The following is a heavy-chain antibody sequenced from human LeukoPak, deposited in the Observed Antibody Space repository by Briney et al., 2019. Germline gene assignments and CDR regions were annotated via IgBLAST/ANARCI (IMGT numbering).Heavy chain of an antibody. J-gene: IGHJ5*02. CDR2: IYYSGST. Sequence: PSETLSLTCTVSGGSISSSSYYWGWIRQPPGQGLEWIGSIYYSGSTYYNLSLKSRVTISVDTSKNQFSLKLSSVTAADTAVYYCARDYYGSGSFPHWFDPWGQGTLVTVSS. CDR1: GGSISSSSYY. V-gene: IGHV4-39*01. CDR3: ARDYYGSGSFPHWFDP. D-gene: IGHD3-10*01.